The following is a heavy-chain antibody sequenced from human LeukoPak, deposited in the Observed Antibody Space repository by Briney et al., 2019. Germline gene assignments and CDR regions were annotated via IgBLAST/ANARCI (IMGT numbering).Heavy chain of an antibody. Sequence: ASVKVSCKVSGYTFTSYCMHWVRQAPGQGLEWMGIINPSGGSTSYAQKFQGRVTMTRDTSTSTVYMELSSPRSEDTAVYYCARDGARITMIVTNWFDPWGQGTLVTVSS. J-gene: IGHJ5*02. CDR3: ARDGARITMIVTNWFDP. V-gene: IGHV1-46*01. D-gene: IGHD3-22*01. CDR2: INPSGGST. CDR1: GYTFTSYC.